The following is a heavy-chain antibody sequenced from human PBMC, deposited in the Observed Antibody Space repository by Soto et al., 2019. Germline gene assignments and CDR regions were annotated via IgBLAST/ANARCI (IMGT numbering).Heavy chain of an antibody. J-gene: IGHJ4*02. D-gene: IGHD5-12*01. CDR2: ISYDGSNK. V-gene: IGHV3-30*18. CDR1: GITLSTYG. CDR3: AKVPLAGYTTL. Sequence: QVQLVESGGGVVQPGRPLRLSCAASGITLSTYGMHWVRQAPGKGLEWVAVISYDGSNKYYADSVKGRFTISRDKSKNTVYLQLNSLRAEDTAVYYCAKVPLAGYTTLWGQGALVTVSS.